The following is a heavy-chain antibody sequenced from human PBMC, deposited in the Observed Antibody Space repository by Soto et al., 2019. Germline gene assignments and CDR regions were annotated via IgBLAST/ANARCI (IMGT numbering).Heavy chain of an antibody. J-gene: IGHJ6*02. CDR3: AKDPRGSSPVRSYYYGIDV. D-gene: IGHD6-6*01. CDR2: ISGNGGST. CDR1: GFTFRSYA. V-gene: IGHV3-23*01. Sequence: EVQLLESGGGLAQPGGSLRLSCAASGFTFRSYAMTWVRQAPGKGLEWVSDISGNGGSTFYADSVKGRFTISRDNSKNTLYLQMNSLRAEDTAVYYCAKDPRGSSPVRSYYYGIDVWGQGTTVTVSS.